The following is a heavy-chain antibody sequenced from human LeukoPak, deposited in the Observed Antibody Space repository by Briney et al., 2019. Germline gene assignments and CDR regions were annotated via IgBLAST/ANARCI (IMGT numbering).Heavy chain of an antibody. D-gene: IGHD3-22*01. CDR2: IYTSGST. J-gene: IGHJ3*02. Sequence: SETLSLTCTVSGGSISSYYWSWIRQPPGKGLEWIGYIYTSGSTNYNPSLKSRVTISVDTSKNQFSLKLSSVTAAGTAVYYCVRQSTMIVVGIDAFDIWGQGTMVTVSS. V-gene: IGHV4-4*09. CDR3: VRQSTMIVVGIDAFDI. CDR1: GGSISSYY.